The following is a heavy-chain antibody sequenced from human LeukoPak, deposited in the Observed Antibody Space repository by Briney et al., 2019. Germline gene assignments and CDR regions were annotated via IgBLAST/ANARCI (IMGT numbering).Heavy chain of an antibody. Sequence: GASVKVSCKASGYTFTSYDINWVRQATGQGLEWMGWMNPNSGNTGYAQKFQGRVTITRNTSISTAYMELSSLRSEDTAVYCCARRPSRYNGYDFSLDYWGQGTLVTVSS. CDR1: GYTFTSYD. CDR2: MNPNSGNT. J-gene: IGHJ4*02. CDR3: ARRPSRYNGYDFSLDY. V-gene: IGHV1-8*03. D-gene: IGHD5-12*01.